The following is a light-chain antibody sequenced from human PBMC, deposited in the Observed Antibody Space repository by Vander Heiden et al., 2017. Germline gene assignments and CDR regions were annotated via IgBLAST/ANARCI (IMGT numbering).Light chain of an antibody. V-gene: IGKV3-15*01. CDR3: QQYNNWPPYT. J-gene: IGKJ2*01. CDR2: GAS. Sequence: EIVMTPSPATLSVSPGERATLSSSASQSVSSNLAWYQQKPGQAPRLLIYGASTRATGIPARFSGSGSGTEFTLTISSLQSEDFAVYYCQQYNNWPPYTFGQGTKLEIK. CDR1: QSVSSN.